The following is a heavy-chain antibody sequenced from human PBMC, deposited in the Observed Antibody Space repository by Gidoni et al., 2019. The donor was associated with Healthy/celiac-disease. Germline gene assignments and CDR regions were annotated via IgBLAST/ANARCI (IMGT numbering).Heavy chain of an antibody. CDR1: GFTFSSYG. Sequence: QVQLVESGGGVVQPGRSLRLSCAASGFTFSSYGMHWVRQAPGKGLEWVAVISYDGSNKYYADSVKGRFTISRDNSKNTLYLQMNSLRAEDTAVYYCAKVVGYLENTLTPFDYWGQGTLVTVSS. V-gene: IGHV3-30*18. J-gene: IGHJ4*02. CDR2: ISYDGSNK. CDR3: AKVVGYLENTLTPFDY. D-gene: IGHD3-3*02.